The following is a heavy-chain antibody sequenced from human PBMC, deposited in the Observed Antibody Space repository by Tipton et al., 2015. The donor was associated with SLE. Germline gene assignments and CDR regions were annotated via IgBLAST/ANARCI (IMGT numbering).Heavy chain of an antibody. D-gene: IGHD4-17*01. CDR1: GGSISSGGHF. Sequence: TLSLTCTVSGGSISSGGHFWSWIRQHPGKGLEWIGFIYYSGSTYYNPSLKSRVTISIDTSKNQFSLKLTSVTAADTAVYYCATSNNDYGDFFFDYWGQGTLVTVSS. CDR2: IYYSGST. V-gene: IGHV4-31*03. CDR3: ATSNNDYGDFFFDY. J-gene: IGHJ4*02.